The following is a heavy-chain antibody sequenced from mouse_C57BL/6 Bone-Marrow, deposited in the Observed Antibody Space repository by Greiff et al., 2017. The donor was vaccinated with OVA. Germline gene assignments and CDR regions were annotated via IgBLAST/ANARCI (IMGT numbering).Heavy chain of an antibody. D-gene: IGHD1-1*01. J-gene: IGHJ4*01. V-gene: IGHV1-42*01. Sequence: VQLKESGPELVKPGASVKISCKASGYSFTGYYMNWVKQSPEKSLEWIGEINPSTGGTTYNQKFKAKATLTVDKSSSTAYMQLKSLTSEDSAVYYCARPYYYGSRDYAMDYWGQGTSVTVSS. CDR1: GYSFTGYY. CDR2: INPSTGGT. CDR3: ARPYYYGSRDYAMDY.